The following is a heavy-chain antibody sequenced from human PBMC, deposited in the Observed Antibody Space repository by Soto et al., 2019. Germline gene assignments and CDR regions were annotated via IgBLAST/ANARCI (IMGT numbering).Heavy chain of an antibody. Sequence: GGSLRLSCAASGFTFSSYAMSWVRQAPGKGLEWVSAISGSGGSTYYADSVKGRFTIPRDNSKNTLYLQMNSLRAEDTAVYYCAKEPGYSSGWPVDYWGQGTLVTVSS. CDR1: GFTFSSYA. CDR2: ISGSGGST. V-gene: IGHV3-23*01. J-gene: IGHJ4*02. D-gene: IGHD6-19*01. CDR3: AKEPGYSSGWPVDY.